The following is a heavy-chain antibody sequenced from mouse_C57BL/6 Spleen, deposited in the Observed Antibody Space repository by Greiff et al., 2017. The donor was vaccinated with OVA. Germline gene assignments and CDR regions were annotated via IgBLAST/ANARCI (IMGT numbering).Heavy chain of an antibody. CDR3: ARGVHGAAFDY. Sequence: VQLQQSGPELVKPGASVKISCKASGYTFTDYYMNWVKQSHGKSLEWIGDINPNNGGTSYNQKFKGKATLTVDKSSSTAYMELRSLTSEDSAVYFCARGVHGAAFDYWGQGTTLTVSS. CDR1: GYTFTDYY. J-gene: IGHJ2*01. D-gene: IGHD1-1*01. CDR2: INPNNGGT. V-gene: IGHV1-26*01.